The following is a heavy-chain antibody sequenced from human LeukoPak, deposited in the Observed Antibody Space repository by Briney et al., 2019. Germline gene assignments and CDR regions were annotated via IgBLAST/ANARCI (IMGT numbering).Heavy chain of an antibody. V-gene: IGHV4-34*01. CDR3: ARGLVTSWFDP. D-gene: IGHD4-23*01. Sequence: PSETLSLTCAVYGGSFSGYYWSWIRQPPGKGLEWIGEINHSGSTNYNPSLKSRVTISVDTSKNQFSLKLSSVTAADTAVYYCARGLVTSWFDPWGQGTLVTVSS. J-gene: IGHJ5*02. CDR1: GGSFSGYY. CDR2: INHSGST.